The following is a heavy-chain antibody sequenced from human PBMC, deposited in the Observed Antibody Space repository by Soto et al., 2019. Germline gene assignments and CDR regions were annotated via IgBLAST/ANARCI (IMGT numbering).Heavy chain of an antibody. CDR1: GDFINSRRYY. D-gene: IGHD2-21*02. V-gene: IGHV4-39*01. CDR2: LYYSARN. J-gene: IGHJ4*02. CDR3: ARQRTSVVTQAYFDV. Sequence: SETLSLTCTVTGDFINSRRYYWGWTREPPGKGLGGIGSLYYSARNYNNPPLRSRVSMSIDTSKDQFSLKLKSVTAADTALYLCARQRTSVVTQAYFDVWGPGSLVTVS.